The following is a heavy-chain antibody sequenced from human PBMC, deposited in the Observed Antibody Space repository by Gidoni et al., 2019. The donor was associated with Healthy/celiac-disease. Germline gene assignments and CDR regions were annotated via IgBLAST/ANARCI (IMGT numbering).Heavy chain of an antibody. J-gene: IGHJ5*02. D-gene: IGHD4-17*01. Sequence: QITLKESGPTLVKPTQTLTLTCTFSGFSLSTSGVGVGWIRQPPGKALEWLALIYWNDDKRYSPSLKSRLTITKDTSKNQVVLTMTNMDPVDTATYYCAHSVLGYGDPTDWFDPWGQGTLVTVSS. CDR3: AHSVLGYGDPTDWFDP. CDR2: IYWNDDK. V-gene: IGHV2-5*01. CDR1: GFSLSTSGVG.